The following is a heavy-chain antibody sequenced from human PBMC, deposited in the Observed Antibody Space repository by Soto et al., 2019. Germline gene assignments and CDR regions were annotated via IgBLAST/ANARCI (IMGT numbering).Heavy chain of an antibody. Sequence: ASVKVSCKASGGSLSTNPISWVRQAPGQGLEWMGGTGSGTGPGNHAQKFQGRLTVTADKSTSTVYMELTNLSSEDTAVYYCARRDSGGFYRFFDSWGQGTLVTVSS. CDR2: TGSGTGPG. CDR3: ARRDSGGFYRFFDS. V-gene: IGHV1-69*06. CDR1: GGSLSTNP. J-gene: IGHJ4*02. D-gene: IGHD2-15*01.